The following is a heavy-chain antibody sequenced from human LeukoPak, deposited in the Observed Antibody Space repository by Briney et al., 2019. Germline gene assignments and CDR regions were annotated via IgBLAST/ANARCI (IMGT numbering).Heavy chain of an antibody. CDR1: GGTFSSYA. Sequence: ASVKVSCKASGGTFSSYAISWVRQAPGQGLGWMGGIIPIFGTANYAQKFQGRVTITTDESTSTAYMELSSLRSEDTAVYYCASSYCSSTSCHFDYWGQGTLVTVSS. CDR3: ASSYCSSTSCHFDY. D-gene: IGHD2-2*01. V-gene: IGHV1-69*05. J-gene: IGHJ4*02. CDR2: IIPIFGTA.